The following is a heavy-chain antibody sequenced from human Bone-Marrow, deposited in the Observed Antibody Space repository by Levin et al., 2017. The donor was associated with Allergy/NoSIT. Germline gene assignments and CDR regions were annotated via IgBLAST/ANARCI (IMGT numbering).Heavy chain of an antibody. CDR3: ARGASAAAESYFDS. V-gene: IGHV3-7*03. J-gene: IGHJ4*02. CDR2: IKQDGSEI. CDR1: GFTLSSYW. Sequence: GESLKISCAASGFTLSSYWMTWVRQAPGKGLEWVANIKQDGSEIHYVDSVKGRFTISRDHAKNSLYLQMNSLRVEDTALYYCARGASAAAESYFDSWGKGTLVTVSS. D-gene: IGHD2-15*01.